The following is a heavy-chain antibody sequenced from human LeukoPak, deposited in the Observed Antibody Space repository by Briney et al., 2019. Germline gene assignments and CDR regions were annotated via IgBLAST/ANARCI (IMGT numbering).Heavy chain of an antibody. Sequence: GGSLRLSCAASGFTFSSYAMSWVRQAPGEGLEWVSAISGSGGSTYYADSVEGRFTISRDNSKNTLYLQMNSLRAEDTAVYYCAKVYSSGCFDYWGQGTLVTVSS. V-gene: IGHV3-23*01. J-gene: IGHJ4*02. CDR1: GFTFSSYA. D-gene: IGHD6-19*01. CDR2: ISGSGGST. CDR3: AKVYSSGCFDY.